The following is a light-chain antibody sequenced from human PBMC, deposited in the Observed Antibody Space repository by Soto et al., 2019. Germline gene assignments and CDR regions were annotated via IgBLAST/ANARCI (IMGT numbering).Light chain of an antibody. J-gene: IGLJ2*01. V-gene: IGLV1-51*01. Sequence: QSVLTQPPSVSAAPGQKVTISCSGRRSNIGKNDVSWYLQLPGAAPKLLIYDTNKRPSGIPDRFSGSKSGTSATLGITGLQTWDEADYFCGTLDTRLSVVVFGGGTKVTVL. CDR3: GTLDTRLSVVV. CDR1: RSNIGKND. CDR2: DTN.